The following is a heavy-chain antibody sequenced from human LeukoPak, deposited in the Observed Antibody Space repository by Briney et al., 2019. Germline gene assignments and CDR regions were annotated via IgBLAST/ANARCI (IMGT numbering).Heavy chain of an antibody. D-gene: IGHD1-7*01. CDR3: ASAGEKWNYYYFDY. J-gene: IGHJ4*02. CDR2: INPNSGGT. Sequence: ASVKVSCEASGYTFTGYYMHWVRQAPGQGLEWMGWINPNSGGTNYAQKFQGRVTMTRDTSISTAYMELSRLRSDDTAVYYCASAGEKWNYYYFDYWGQGTLVTVSS. CDR1: GYTFTGYY. V-gene: IGHV1-2*02.